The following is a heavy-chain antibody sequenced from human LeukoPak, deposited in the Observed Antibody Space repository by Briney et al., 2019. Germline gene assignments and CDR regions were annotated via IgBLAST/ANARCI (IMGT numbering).Heavy chain of an antibody. CDR2: ISNGGST. CDR1: GGSISTYY. CDR3: ARATSTSCYAI. Sequence: SETLSLTCTVSGGSISTYYWSWIRQPPGEGLEWIGYISNGGSTNYNPSLKSRVTISVDTSKNQLSLKLSSVTAADTAVYYCARATSTSCYAIWGQGVLVTVSS. D-gene: IGHD2-2*01. V-gene: IGHV4-59*01. J-gene: IGHJ4*02.